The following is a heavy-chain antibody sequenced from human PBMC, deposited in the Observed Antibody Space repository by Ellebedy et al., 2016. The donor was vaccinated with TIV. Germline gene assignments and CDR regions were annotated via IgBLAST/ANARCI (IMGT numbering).Heavy chain of an antibody. CDR3: ASNYYDTFDL. V-gene: IGHV3-48*04. J-gene: IGHJ3*01. CDR2: IGGSGTPI. CDR1: GFTFSSYS. D-gene: IGHD3-10*01. Sequence: GESLKISCAASGFTFSSYSMNWVRQAPGKGLEWVSYIGGSGTPIYYADSVKGRFTISRDNAQNSVYLQMNSLRAEDTAVYYCASNYYDTFDLWGQGTMVTVSS.